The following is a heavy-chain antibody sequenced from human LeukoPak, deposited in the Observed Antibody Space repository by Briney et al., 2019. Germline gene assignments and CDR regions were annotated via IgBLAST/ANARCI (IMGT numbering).Heavy chain of an antibody. CDR3: VKMQGYFDY. Sequence: GGSLRLSCEASGLTFSSYGMSWVRQAPGKGLQWVSAITGDGTTTYYADSVKGRFTISRDNSKNMLYLQMSSLRAEDTAVYYCVKMQGYFDYWGQGTLVTVSS. CDR1: GLTFSSYG. J-gene: IGHJ4*02. V-gene: IGHV3-23*01. CDR2: ITGDGTTT.